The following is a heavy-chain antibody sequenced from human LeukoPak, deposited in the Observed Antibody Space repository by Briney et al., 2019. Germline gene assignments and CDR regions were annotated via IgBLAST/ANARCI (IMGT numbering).Heavy chain of an antibody. CDR3: ARVSRGNSVGGDY. Sequence: SETLSPTCTVSGYSISSGYYWGWIRQPPGKGLEWIGSMYHSGSTYDNPSLQSRVTISVDTSKNQFSLKLSSVTAADTAMYYCARVSRGNSVGGDYWGQGTLVTVSS. V-gene: IGHV4-38-2*02. CDR1: GYSISSGYY. J-gene: IGHJ4*02. D-gene: IGHD4-23*01. CDR2: MYHSGST.